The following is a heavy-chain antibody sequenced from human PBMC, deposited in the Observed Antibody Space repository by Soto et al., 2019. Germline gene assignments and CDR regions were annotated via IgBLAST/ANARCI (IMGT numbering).Heavy chain of an antibody. CDR1: GYTFTGYY. CDR3: AKENSSSSEYSQH. V-gene: IGHV1-2*04. Sequence: ASVKVSCKASGYTFTGYYMHWVRQAPGQGLEWMGWINPNSGGTNYAQKFQGWVTMTRDTSISTAYMELSRLRSDDTAVYYCAKENSSSSEYSQHWGQGPLVTVSS. J-gene: IGHJ1*01. D-gene: IGHD6-6*01. CDR2: INPNSGGT.